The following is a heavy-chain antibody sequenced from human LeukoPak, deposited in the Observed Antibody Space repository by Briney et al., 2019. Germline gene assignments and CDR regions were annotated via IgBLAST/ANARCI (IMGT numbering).Heavy chain of an antibody. J-gene: IGHJ4*02. D-gene: IGHD3-22*01. CDR3: ARDPDYDSSGYYYADFDY. V-gene: IGHV7-4-1*02. CDR2: INTNTGNP. CDR1: GYTFTGYY. Sequence: ASVKVSCKASGYTFTGYYMHWVRQAPGQGLEWMGWINTNTGNPTYAQGFTGRFVFSLDTSVSTAYLQISSLKAEDTAVYYCARDPDYDSSGYYYADFDYWGQGTLVTVSS.